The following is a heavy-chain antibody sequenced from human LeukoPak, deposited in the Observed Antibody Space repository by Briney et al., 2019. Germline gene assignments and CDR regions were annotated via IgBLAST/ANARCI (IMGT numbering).Heavy chain of an antibody. CDR3: AKGGGGRLIYYYYMDV. CDR2: ITWNSDNI. J-gene: IGHJ6*03. CDR1: GFTFDDYA. Sequence: GGSLRLSCAASGFTFDDYAMHWVRQAPGKGLEWVSGITWNSDNIEYADSVKGRFTISRDNAKNSLYLQMNRLRAEDMALNYCAKGGGGRLIYYYYMDVWGKGTTVTVSS. V-gene: IGHV3-9*03. D-gene: IGHD3-16*01.